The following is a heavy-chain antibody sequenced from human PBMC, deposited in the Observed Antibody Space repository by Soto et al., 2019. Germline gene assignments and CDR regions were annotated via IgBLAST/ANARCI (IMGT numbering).Heavy chain of an antibody. J-gene: IGHJ1*01. CDR3: GRGGPPPLIRIVVAR. D-gene: IGHD2-15*01. CDR2: ISHAGRKI. Sequence: QGQLVESGGGVVQPGRSLRLSCAASGLTFTTYAIHWVRQAPGKGLEWVTVISHAGRKIYYADSVKGRFTISRDKSKNTMYLQMKRLRIGDTAVVYCGRGGPPPLIRIVVARWGQGTLVTVSS. CDR1: GLTFTTYA. V-gene: IGHV3-30*04.